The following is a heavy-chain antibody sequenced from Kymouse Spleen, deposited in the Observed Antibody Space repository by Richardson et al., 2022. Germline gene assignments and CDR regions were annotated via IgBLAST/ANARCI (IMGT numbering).Heavy chain of an antibody. CDR2: IYYSGST. J-gene: IGHJ4*02. CDR1: GGSVSSGSYY. Sequence: QVQLQESGPGLVKPSETLSLTCTVSGGSVSSGSYYWSWIRQPPGKGLEWIGYIYYSGSTNYNPSLKSRVTISVDTSKNQFSLKLSSVTAADTAVYYCARYSGSYDYFDYWGQGTLVTVSS. D-gene: IGHD1-26*01. V-gene: IGHV4-61*01. CDR3: ARYSGSYDYFDY.